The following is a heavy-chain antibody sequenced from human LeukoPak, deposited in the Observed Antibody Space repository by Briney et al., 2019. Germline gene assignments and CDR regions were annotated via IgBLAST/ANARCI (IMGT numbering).Heavy chain of an antibody. CDR1: GYDFINYG. D-gene: IGHD6-6*01. Sequence: ASVKVSCKASGYDFINYGISWVRQAPGQGLEWMGWRSIYNGNTDYKLQGRVTMTTDTSTSTAYMEVRSLRSDDTAVYYCARGGPFPSGTSSREYYLDYWGQGALVTVSS. J-gene: IGHJ4*02. CDR2: RSIYNGNT. V-gene: IGHV1-18*01. CDR3: ARGGPFPSGTSSREYYLDY.